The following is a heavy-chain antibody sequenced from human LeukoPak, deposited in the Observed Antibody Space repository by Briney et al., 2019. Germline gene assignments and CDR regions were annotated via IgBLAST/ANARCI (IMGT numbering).Heavy chain of an antibody. CDR3: AKSEFSYGADAFDI. D-gene: IGHD5-18*01. Sequence: PSETLSLTCTVSGGSISSYYWSWIRQPPGKGLGWIGYIYYIGSTNYSPSLKSRVTISVKTSKNQFSLKLSPVTAADTAVDYCAKSEFSYGADAFDIWGQGTMVTVSS. CDR2: IYYIGST. J-gene: IGHJ3*02. V-gene: IGHV4-59*01. CDR1: GGSISSYY.